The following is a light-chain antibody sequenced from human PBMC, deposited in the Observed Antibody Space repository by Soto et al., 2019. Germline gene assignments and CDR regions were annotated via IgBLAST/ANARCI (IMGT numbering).Light chain of an antibody. Sequence: QSVLTQPASVSGSPGQSMTISCTGTSSDVGGYNYVSWYQQHPGKAPKLMIYDVSNRPSGVSNRFSGSKSGNTSSLTISGLQAEDEADYYCSSYTSSHYVFGTGTKVTVL. CDR3: SSYTSSHYV. J-gene: IGLJ1*01. V-gene: IGLV2-14*01. CDR2: DVS. CDR1: SSDVGGYNY.